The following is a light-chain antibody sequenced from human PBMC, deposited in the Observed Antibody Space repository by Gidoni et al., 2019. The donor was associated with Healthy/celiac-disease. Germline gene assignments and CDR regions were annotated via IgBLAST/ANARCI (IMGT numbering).Light chain of an antibody. Sequence: QSVLTHPPSVSGAPGQRVTISCTGSSSNIGAGYDVLWYQQLPGTAPKLLIYGNSTRPSGVPDRFAGSKSGTPASLAITGLQAEDEADYYCQSYDSSLSVVFGGGTKLTV. CDR3: QSYDSSLSVV. CDR2: GNS. J-gene: IGLJ2*01. V-gene: IGLV1-40*01. CDR1: SSNIGAGYD.